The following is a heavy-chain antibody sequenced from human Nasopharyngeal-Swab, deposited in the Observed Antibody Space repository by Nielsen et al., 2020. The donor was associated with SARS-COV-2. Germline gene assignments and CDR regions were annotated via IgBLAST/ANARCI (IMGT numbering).Heavy chain of an antibody. Sequence: VRQAPGKGLEWVAVISCDGSNKYYADSVKGRFTISRDNSKNTLYLQMNSLRAEDTAVYYCARGEVYYYDSSGYLNYFDYWGQGTLVTVSS. D-gene: IGHD3-22*01. CDR3: ARGEVYYYDSSGYLNYFDY. J-gene: IGHJ4*02. CDR2: ISCDGSNK. V-gene: IGHV3-30-3*01.